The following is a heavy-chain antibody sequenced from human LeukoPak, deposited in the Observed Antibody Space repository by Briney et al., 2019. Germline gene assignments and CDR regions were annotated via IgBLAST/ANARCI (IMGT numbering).Heavy chain of an antibody. Sequence: GGSLRLSCAASGFTFSSYGMSWVRQAPGKGLEWVSAISGSGGSTYYADSVKGRFTISRDNSKNTLYLQMNSLRAEDTAVYYCAKDRPPYCSSTSCYDSLDYWGQGTLVTVSS. CDR2: ISGSGGST. D-gene: IGHD2-2*01. CDR3: AKDRPPYCSSTSCYDSLDY. CDR1: GFTFSSYG. V-gene: IGHV3-23*01. J-gene: IGHJ4*02.